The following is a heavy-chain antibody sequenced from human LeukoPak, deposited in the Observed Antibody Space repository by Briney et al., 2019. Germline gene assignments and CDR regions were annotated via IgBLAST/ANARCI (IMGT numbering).Heavy chain of an antibody. CDR3: ARRLTQYDCFDP. V-gene: IGHV6-1*01. CDR1: GDSVSSNSAA. J-gene: IGHJ5*02. D-gene: IGHD2-2*01. Sequence: SQTLSLTCAISGDSVSSNSAAWNWIRQSPSRGLEWLGRTYYRSTWYNDYEVSVRGRITVNPDTSKNQFSLHLNSVTPEDTAVYYCARRLTQYDCFDPWGQGILVTVSS. CDR2: TYYRSTWYN.